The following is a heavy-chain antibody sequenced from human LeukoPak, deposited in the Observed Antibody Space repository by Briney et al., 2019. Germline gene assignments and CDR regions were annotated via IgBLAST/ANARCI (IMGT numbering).Heavy chain of an antibody. V-gene: IGHV3-23*01. CDR1: GFTFSSYA. D-gene: IGHD2-2*01. Sequence: GGSLRLSCAASGFTFSSYAMNWVRRAPGKGLEWVSTISVSGGSTYYADSVKGRFTISRDNSKNTLYLQMNSLRAEDTAVYYCAKRKSYCGSTSCSYDAFDIWGQGTMVTLSS. J-gene: IGHJ3*02. CDR2: ISVSGGST. CDR3: AKRKSYCGSTSCSYDAFDI.